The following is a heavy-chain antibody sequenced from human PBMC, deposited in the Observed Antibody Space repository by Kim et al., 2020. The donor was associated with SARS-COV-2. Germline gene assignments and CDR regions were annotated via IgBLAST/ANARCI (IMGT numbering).Heavy chain of an antibody. CDR1: GGSFSGYY. D-gene: IGHD3-22*01. CDR3: ARGKGYDSKNLDY. CDR2: INHSGST. V-gene: IGHV4-34*01. J-gene: IGHJ4*02. Sequence: SETLSLTCAVYGGSFSGYYWSWIRQPPGKGLEWIGEINHSGSTNYNPSLKSRVTISVDTSKNQISLKLSSVTAADTAVYYCARGKGYDSKNLDYWGQGTLVTVSS.